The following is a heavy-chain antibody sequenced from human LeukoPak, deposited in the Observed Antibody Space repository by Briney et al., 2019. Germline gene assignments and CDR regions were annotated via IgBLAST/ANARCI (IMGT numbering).Heavy chain of an antibody. CDR3: ARKGSYFDY. J-gene: IGHJ4*02. CDR2: VNEDGSQQ. CDR1: GFTFSSYW. Sequence: GGSLRLPCAASGFTFSSYWMTWVRQAPGKGLESVAKVNEDGSQQYYVDSVKGRFTISRDNAKKSLYLQMNSLRAYDTAFYYCARKGSYFDYWGQGNLVTVSS. V-gene: IGHV3-7*01.